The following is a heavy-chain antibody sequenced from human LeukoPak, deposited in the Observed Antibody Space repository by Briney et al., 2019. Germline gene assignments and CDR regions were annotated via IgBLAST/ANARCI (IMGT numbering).Heavy chain of an antibody. D-gene: IGHD6-13*01. J-gene: IGHJ4*02. Sequence: VASVTVSFKCSGGAFSIYAICWVRQGPGQGHEWMGGIIPIFGTANYAQKFQGRVTITADESTSTAYMELSSLRSEDTAVYYCARGYSSSWYGDYFDYWGQGTLVTVSS. V-gene: IGHV1-69*01. CDR1: GGAFSIYA. CDR2: IIPIFGTA. CDR3: ARGYSSSWYGDYFDY.